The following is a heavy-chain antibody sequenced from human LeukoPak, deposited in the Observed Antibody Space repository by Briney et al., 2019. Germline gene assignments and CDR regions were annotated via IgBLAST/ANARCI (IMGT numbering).Heavy chain of an antibody. CDR1: GYSISSGYY. CDR3: ARGQARLAWFDP. CDR2: IYHSGST. D-gene: IGHD6-19*01. V-gene: IGHV4-38-2*02. Sequence: SETLSLTCTVSGYSISSGYYWGWIRQPPGKGLQWIGTIYHSGSTFYNPSLKSRVTISVDTSKNQFSLRLTSVIAAGTAVYYCARGQARLAWFDPWGQGTLVTVSS. J-gene: IGHJ5*02.